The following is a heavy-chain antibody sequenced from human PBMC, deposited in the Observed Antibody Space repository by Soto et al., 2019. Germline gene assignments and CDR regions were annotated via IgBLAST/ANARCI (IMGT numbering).Heavy chain of an antibody. CDR3: AREGVTNYTDYYFDL. V-gene: IGHV3-21*01. Sequence: GGSRRCSCAASGFAFYSYNMNCVRQAPVMWLEWVSAISVSVIDIHFTDSVKGRFTISRDNAKTSLYLQMDSLRPEDTATYYCAREGVTNYTDYYFDLWGHRALVT. CDR2: ISVSVIDI. J-gene: IGHJ4*01. CDR1: GFAFYSYN. D-gene: IGHD4-4*01.